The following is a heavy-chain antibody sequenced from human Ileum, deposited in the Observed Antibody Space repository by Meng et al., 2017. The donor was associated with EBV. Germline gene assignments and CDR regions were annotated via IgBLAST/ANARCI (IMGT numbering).Heavy chain of an antibody. CDR3: ARGQKGYFDL. J-gene: IGHJ2*01. CDR2: IYNSGST. Sequence: VHLQESGPGLVKPSQTPSLTCPVSGGSISSSNYYWSWIRQPPGKGLEWSGHIYNSGSTYYDPSLKSRITISVDTSKNQFSLKLSSVTAADTAVYYCARGQKGYFDLWGRGTLVTVSS. CDR1: GGSISSSNYY. V-gene: IGHV4-30-4*01.